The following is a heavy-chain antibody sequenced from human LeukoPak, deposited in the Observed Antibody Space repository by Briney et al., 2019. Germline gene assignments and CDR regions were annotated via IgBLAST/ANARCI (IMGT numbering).Heavy chain of an antibody. CDR2: IYYSGST. Sequence: SETLSLTCTVSGGSISSYYWSWIRQPPGKGLEWIGYIYYSGSTNYNPSLKSRVTISVDTSKNQFSLKLSSVTAADTAVYYCARDQDFWSAYYMDVWGKGTTVTVSS. J-gene: IGHJ6*03. CDR3: ARDQDFWSAYYMDV. D-gene: IGHD3-3*01. V-gene: IGHV4-59*12. CDR1: GGSISSYY.